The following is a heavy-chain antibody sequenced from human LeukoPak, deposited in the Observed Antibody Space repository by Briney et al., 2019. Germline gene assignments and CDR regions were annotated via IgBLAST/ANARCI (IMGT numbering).Heavy chain of an antibody. CDR1: GFTYSINA. CDR2: ISNTGDYT. D-gene: IGHD3-16*01. J-gene: IGHJ4*02. CDR3: AKMLLLWGLGYYFDY. Sequence: GGSLRLSCAASGFTYSINAMSWVRQAPGKGLEWVSTISNTGDYTYYLDSVKGRFTISRDNSKKMLYLQMHSLRAEDTAIYYCAKMLLLWGLGYYFDYWGQGALVTVSS. V-gene: IGHV3-23*01.